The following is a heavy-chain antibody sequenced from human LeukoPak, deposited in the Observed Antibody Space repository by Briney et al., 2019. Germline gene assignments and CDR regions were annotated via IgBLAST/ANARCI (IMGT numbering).Heavy chain of an antibody. CDR1: GGSISSGGYY. J-gene: IGHJ4*02. Sequence: KASQTLSLTCTVSGGSISSGGYYWSWIRQHPGKGLEWIGYIYYSGSTYYNPSLKSRVTISVDTSKNQFSLELSSVTAADTAVYYCARSGIAVAASVDYWGQGTLVTVSS. D-gene: IGHD6-19*01. CDR3: ARSGIAVAASVDY. CDR2: IYYSGST. V-gene: IGHV4-31*03.